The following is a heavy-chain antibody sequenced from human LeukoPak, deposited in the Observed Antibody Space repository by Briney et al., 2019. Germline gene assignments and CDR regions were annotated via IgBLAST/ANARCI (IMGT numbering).Heavy chain of an antibody. Sequence: EASVKVSCKVSGYSLSELSTHWVRQAPGQGLEWMGGFDPGDDETIYAQKFQGRATMTEDTSTDTAYLELSSLRSEDTAVYFCATEKDLLLDSWGQGTPVTVSS. J-gene: IGHJ5*01. V-gene: IGHV1-24*01. D-gene: IGHD1-26*01. CDR3: ATEKDLLLDS. CDR2: FDPGDDET. CDR1: GYSLSELS.